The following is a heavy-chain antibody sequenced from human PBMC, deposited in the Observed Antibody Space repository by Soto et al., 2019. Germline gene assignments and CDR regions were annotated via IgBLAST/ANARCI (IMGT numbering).Heavy chain of an antibody. D-gene: IGHD6-13*01. Sequence: SVKVSCKASGGTFSSYAISWVRQAPGQGLEWMGGIIPIFGTANYAQKFQGRVTITADESTSTAYMELSSLRSEDTAVYYCARAYWGESSSGYYYYGMDVWGQGTTGTVS. CDR3: ARAYWGESSSGYYYYGMDV. CDR1: GGTFSSYA. CDR2: IIPIFGTA. V-gene: IGHV1-69*13. J-gene: IGHJ6*02.